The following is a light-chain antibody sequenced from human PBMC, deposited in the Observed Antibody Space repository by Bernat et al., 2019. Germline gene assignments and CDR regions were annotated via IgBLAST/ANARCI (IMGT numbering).Light chain of an antibody. CDR2: DVT. V-gene: IGLV2-14*03. CDR3: VSYTTSSTCV. J-gene: IGLJ1*01. Sequence: QSALTQPASVSGSPGQSITISCTGTSSDVGAYNYVSWFQQHPDKAPKLMLYDVTNRPSGVSYRFSGSKSGNTASLTISGLQAEDEADYYCVSYTTSSTCVFGTGTKVTVL. CDR1: SSDVGAYNY.